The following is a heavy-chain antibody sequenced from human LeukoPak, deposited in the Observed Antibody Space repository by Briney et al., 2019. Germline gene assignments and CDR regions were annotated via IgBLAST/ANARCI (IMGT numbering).Heavy chain of an antibody. V-gene: IGHV4-39*01. J-gene: IGHJ5*02. CDR1: GGSISSSSYY. Sequence: TLETPSLTCPVPGGSISSSSYYWGWVRPPPRKGREWIGSIYYSGSTYYIPSLKSRVTISVDTSKNQFSLKLSSVTAADTAVYYCARRPAVPAMVTSWGQGTLATVSS. CDR3: ARRPAVPAMVTS. D-gene: IGHD5-18*01. CDR2: IYYSGST.